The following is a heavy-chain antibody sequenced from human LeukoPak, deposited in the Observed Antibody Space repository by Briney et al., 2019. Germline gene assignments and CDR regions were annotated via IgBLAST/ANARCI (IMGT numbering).Heavy chain of an antibody. CDR1: GYTFTSYG. V-gene: IGHV1-18*01. Sequence: ASVKVSCKASGYTFTSYGISWVRQAPGQGLEWMGWISAYNGNTNYAQKLQGRVTMTTDTSTSTAYMELRCLRSDDTAVYYCARDPPGIAAAGSDYWGQGTLVTVSS. J-gene: IGHJ4*02. CDR3: ARDPPGIAAAGSDY. CDR2: ISAYNGNT. D-gene: IGHD6-13*01.